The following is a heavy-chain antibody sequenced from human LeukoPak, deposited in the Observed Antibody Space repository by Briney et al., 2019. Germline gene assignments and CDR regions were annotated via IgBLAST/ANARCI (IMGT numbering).Heavy chain of an antibody. Sequence: GGSLRLSCAASGFSFSAYGVHWVRQAPGKGLEWVAVISYDGSNKYYADSVKGRFTISRDNSKNTLYLQMNSLRAEDTAVYYCAKARLRFLDDYWGQGTLVTVSS. CDR1: GFSFSAYG. D-gene: IGHD3-3*01. CDR3: AKARLRFLDDY. CDR2: ISYDGSNK. J-gene: IGHJ4*02. V-gene: IGHV3-30*12.